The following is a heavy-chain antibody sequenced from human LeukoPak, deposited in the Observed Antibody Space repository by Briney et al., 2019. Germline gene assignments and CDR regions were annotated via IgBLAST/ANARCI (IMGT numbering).Heavy chain of an antibody. CDR3: AKGRNYYDSSGYYGIDAFDI. V-gene: IGHV3-23*01. J-gene: IGHJ3*02. CDR2: ISGSGGST. Sequence: GGSLRLSCAASGFTFSSYAMSWVRQAPGKGLEWVSAISGSGGSTYYADSVKDRFTISRDNSKNTLYLQMNSLRAEDTAVYYCAKGRNYYDSSGYYGIDAFDIWGQGTMVTVSS. D-gene: IGHD3-22*01. CDR1: GFTFSSYA.